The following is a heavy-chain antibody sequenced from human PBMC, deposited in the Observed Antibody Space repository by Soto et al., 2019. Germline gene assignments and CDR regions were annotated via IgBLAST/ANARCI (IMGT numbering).Heavy chain of an antibody. Sequence: QVQLQESGPGLVKPSQSLSLTCTVSGGSITSDDYSWSWIRQPPGRGLEWIGYIFYSGSTHYNPSTKSRCIISLDTSKKQVSLKLSSVTAADTAVYYCASANCGGDCSYRHDRYYFESWGQGTLVTVSS. D-gene: IGHD2-21*02. CDR1: GGSITSDDYS. V-gene: IGHV4-30-4*01. CDR3: ASANCGGDCSYRHDRYYFES. J-gene: IGHJ4*02. CDR2: IFYSGST.